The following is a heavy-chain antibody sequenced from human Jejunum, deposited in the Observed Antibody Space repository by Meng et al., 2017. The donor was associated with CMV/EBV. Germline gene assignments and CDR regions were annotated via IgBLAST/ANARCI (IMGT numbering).Heavy chain of an antibody. CDR2: IHNSGST. Sequence: QVHLPQWGAGPLRPSETLSLICNVSGGSISSGDYYWNWIRQAPGKGLEWIGYIHNSGSTYYNPSLKSRASISSDTSENQLSLKLNSVTAADTAVYFCARDRSYESRALDLWGQGTLVTVSS. CDR1: GGSISSGDYY. V-gene: IGHV4-30-4*01. CDR3: ARDRSYESRALDL. J-gene: IGHJ4*02. D-gene: IGHD5-12*01.